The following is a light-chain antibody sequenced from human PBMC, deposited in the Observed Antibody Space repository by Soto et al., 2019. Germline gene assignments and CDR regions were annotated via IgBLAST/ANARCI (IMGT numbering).Light chain of an antibody. J-gene: IGKJ4*01. V-gene: IGKV1-9*01. Sequence: DIQLTKSPSFLSASFGDRVTITCRASQGIGSYLAWYQQKPGKAPRLLIYAASTLQSGVPSRFSGSGSGTDFTLTISSLQAEDFATYYCIQDYNYPLTFCGGTKVDIK. CDR1: QGIGSY. CDR2: AAS. CDR3: IQDYNYPLT.